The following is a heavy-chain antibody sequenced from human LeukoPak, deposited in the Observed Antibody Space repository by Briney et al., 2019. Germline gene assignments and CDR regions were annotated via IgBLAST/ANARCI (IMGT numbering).Heavy chain of an antibody. CDR3: ARSSSSWSYFDY. V-gene: IGHV1-69*04. CDR2: IIPILGIA. J-gene: IGHJ4*02. CDR1: GGTFSSYA. Sequence: SVKVSCKASGGTFSSYAISWVRQAPGQGLEWMGRIIPILGIANYAQKFQGRVTITADKSTSTAYMELSSLRSEDTAVYYCARSSSSWSYFDYWGQGTLVTVSS. D-gene: IGHD6-13*01.